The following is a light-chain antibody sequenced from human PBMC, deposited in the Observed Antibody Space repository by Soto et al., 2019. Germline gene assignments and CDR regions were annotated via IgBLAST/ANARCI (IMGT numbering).Light chain of an antibody. J-gene: IGLJ1*01. V-gene: IGLV2-23*01. CDR1: NTDFANNNL. Sequence: QSALTQPASVSESPGQSLTISCTGNNTDFANNNLVSWFQQHPGRAPKLLIYVASRRSSGVSKRFSGSQSGNTASLTISGLEAEDEAIYYCSSYIDSTTFYVFGTGTKLTVL. CDR3: SSYIDSTTFYV. CDR2: VAS.